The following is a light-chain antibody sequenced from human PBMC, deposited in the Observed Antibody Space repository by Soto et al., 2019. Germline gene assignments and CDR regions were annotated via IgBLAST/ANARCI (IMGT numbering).Light chain of an antibody. J-gene: IGKJ1*01. Sequence: EIVMTQSPATLSVSPGERATLSCRASQSVSSNLAWYQQKPGQAPRLLIYGASTRATGIPARFIGSGSGTEFTLTISSLHSEDFAVYYCQQYNNWPPWTFGQGTKVEIK. CDR2: GAS. CDR3: QQYNNWPPWT. V-gene: IGKV3-15*01. CDR1: QSVSSN.